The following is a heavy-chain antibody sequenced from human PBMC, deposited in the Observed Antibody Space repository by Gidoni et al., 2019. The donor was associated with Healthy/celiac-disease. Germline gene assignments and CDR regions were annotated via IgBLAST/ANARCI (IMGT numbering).Heavy chain of an antibody. CDR3: ASASYYGFWSGFYGMDV. V-gene: IGHV1-2*04. J-gene: IGHJ6*02. CDR1: GYTFTGYY. D-gene: IGHD3-3*01. CDR2: INPNSGGK. Sequence: QVQLVQSGAEVKKPGASVKVSCKASGYTFTGYYMHWVRQAPGQGLEWMGWINPNSGGKHYAQKFQGWVTMTRDTSISTAYMELSRLGSDDTAVYYCASASYYGFWSGFYGMDVWGQGTTVTVSS.